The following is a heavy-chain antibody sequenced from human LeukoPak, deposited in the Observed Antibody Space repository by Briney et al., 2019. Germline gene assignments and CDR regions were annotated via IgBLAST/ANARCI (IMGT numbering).Heavy chain of an antibody. Sequence: KSPETLSLTCTVSGGSISGYYWSWVRQPAGKGLEWIGRIYSSGSANYNPSLKSRVTMSVDTSNNQFSLKLTSVSAADTAVYYCAREYGDLDYWGQGTLVTVSS. CDR3: AREYGDLDY. V-gene: IGHV4-4*07. CDR2: IYSSGSA. J-gene: IGHJ4*02. D-gene: IGHD4-17*01. CDR1: GGSISGYY.